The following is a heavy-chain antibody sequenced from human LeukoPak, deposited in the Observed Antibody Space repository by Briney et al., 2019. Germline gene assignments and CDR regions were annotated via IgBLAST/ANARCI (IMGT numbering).Heavy chain of an antibody. J-gene: IGHJ4*02. V-gene: IGHV4-39*01. Sequence: SETLSLTCTVSGGSISSSSYYWGWIRQPPGKGLEWIGSIYYSGSTYYNPSLKGRVTISVDTSKNQFSLKLSSVTAADTAVYYCARHEVIVVVVAAFDYWGQGTLVTVSS. CDR2: IYYSGST. CDR3: ARHEVIVVVVAAFDY. CDR1: GGSISSSSYY. D-gene: IGHD2-15*01.